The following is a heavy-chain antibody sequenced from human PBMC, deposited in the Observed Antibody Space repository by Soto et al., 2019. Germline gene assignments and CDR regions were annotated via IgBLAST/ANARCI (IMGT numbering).Heavy chain of an antibody. CDR2: IYYSGST. CDR3: ARAPNVDYDFWSGHTYYYFDY. V-gene: IGHV4-31*03. D-gene: IGHD3-3*01. CDR1: GGSISSGGYY. J-gene: IGHJ4*02. Sequence: SETLSLTFTVSGGSISSGGYYWSWIRQHPGKGLEWIGYIYYSGSTYYNPSLKSRVTISVDTSKNQFSLKLSSVTAADTAVYYCARAPNVDYDFWSGHTYYYFDYWGQGTLVTVSS.